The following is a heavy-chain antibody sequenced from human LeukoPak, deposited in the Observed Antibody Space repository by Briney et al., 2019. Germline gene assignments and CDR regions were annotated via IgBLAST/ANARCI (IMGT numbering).Heavy chain of an antibody. J-gene: IGHJ3*02. Sequence: PGGSLRLSCAASGFSFDNYWMHWLRQGPGKGLVWVSHINHVGSSTFYADSVKGRFTISRDNAKSTLFLHMNSLRVEDTGVYFCARIMYGGNGDLSRDGFHIWGQGTMVTVSS. CDR3: ARIMYGGNGDLSRDGFHI. CDR2: INHVGSST. D-gene: IGHD4-23*01. V-gene: IGHV3-74*01. CDR1: GFSFDNYW.